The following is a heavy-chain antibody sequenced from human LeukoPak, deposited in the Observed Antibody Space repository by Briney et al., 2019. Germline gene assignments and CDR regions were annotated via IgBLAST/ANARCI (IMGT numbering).Heavy chain of an antibody. CDR3: ARFYYDSSGYSRWFDP. J-gene: IGHJ5*02. Sequence: SQTLPLACTVSGGSISSGGYHWSWVRQHPGKGLEWIGYMKDRGSTYHNPSLKSRVTISVDTSKNQFSLRLSSVTAADTAVYYCARFYYDSSGYSRWFDPWGQGTLVTVSS. V-gene: IGHV4-31*03. CDR1: GGSISSGGYH. CDR2: MKDRGST. D-gene: IGHD3-22*01.